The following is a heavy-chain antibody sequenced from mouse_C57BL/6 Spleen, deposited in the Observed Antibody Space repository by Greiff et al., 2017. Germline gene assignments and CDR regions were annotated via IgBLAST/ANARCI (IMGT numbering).Heavy chain of an antibody. CDR3: TRRIRLRYYFDV. CDR2: IRLNSHNYAT. V-gene: IGHV6-3*01. Sequence: EVKLMESGGGLVQPGGSMKLSCVSSGFTFSNYWMNWVRPSPEKGLEWVSQIRLNSHNYATHYAVSVTLRFTISIDDSKSSVNLQRYNLRADDTGIYDGTRRIRLRYYFDVWGQGTTLTVSS. D-gene: IGHD2-4*01. J-gene: IGHJ2*01. CDR1: GFTFSNYW.